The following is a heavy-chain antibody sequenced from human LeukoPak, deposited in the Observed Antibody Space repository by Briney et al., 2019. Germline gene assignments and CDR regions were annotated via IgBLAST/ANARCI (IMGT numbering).Heavy chain of an antibody. D-gene: IGHD3-3*01. V-gene: IGHV4-31*03. CDR2: ICYSGST. CDR3: ARLYYDFWLDP. CDR1: GGAITSGGYY. Sequence: PSQTLSLTCSVSGGAITSGGYYWSWIRQPPGKGLEWIGNICYSGSTDYNPSLMSRVTMSVDTSGKQFSLKLTSVTAADTALYYCARLYYDFWLDPWGQGTPVTVSS. J-gene: IGHJ5*02.